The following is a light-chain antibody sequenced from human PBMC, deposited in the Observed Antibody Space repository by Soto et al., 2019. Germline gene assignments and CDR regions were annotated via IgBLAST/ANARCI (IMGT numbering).Light chain of an antibody. Sequence: QSVLTQPPSASGTPGQRVIISCSGSTSNIGSNTVNWYQQLPATAPKLLIYRDNQRPSGVPDRFSGSKSGTSAYLAISGLQSEDESDYYCGGWDDSLSGPVFGGGTKLTVL. CDR2: RDN. CDR3: GGWDDSLSGPV. V-gene: IGLV1-44*01. CDR1: TSNIGSNT. J-gene: IGLJ2*01.